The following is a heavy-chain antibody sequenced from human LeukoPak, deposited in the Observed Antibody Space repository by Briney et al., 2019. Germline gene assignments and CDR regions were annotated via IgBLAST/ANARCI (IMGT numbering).Heavy chain of an antibody. J-gene: IGHJ3*02. D-gene: IGHD3-10*01. V-gene: IGHV3-21*01. Sequence: GGSLRLSCAASGFTFSSYSMNWVRQAPGKGLEWVSSISSSSSYIYYADPVKGRFTISRDNAKNSLYLQMNSLRAEDTAVYYCARDDVLLGKYAFDIWGQGTMVTVSS. CDR2: ISSSSSYI. CDR3: ARDDVLLGKYAFDI. CDR1: GFTFSSYS.